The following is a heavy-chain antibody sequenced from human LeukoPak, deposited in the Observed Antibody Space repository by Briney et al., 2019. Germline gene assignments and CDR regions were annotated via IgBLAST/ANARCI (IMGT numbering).Heavy chain of an antibody. J-gene: IGHJ6*02. CDR2: IYYSGST. CDR3: ARDSGSYNRYYYGMDV. Sequence: PSETLSLTCTVSGGSISSYYWSWIRQPLGKGLEWIGYIYYSGSTNYNPSLKSRVTISVDTSKNQFSLKLSSVTAADTAVYYCARDSGSYNRYYYGMDVWGQGTTVTVSS. D-gene: IGHD1-26*01. CDR1: GGSISSYY. V-gene: IGHV4-59*01.